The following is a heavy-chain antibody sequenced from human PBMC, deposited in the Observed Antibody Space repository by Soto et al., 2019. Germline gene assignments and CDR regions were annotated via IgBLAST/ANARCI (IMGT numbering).Heavy chain of an antibody. CDR1: GFTFSSYW. CDR2: INSDGSST. Sequence: EVQLVESGGGLVQPGGSLRLSCAASGFTFSSYWMHWVRQAPGKGLVWVSRINSDGSSTSYADSVKGRFTISRDNAKNTLYLQMNSLRAEDTAVYYCARFRCTNGVCYGGCWVDPWGQGTLVTVSA. D-gene: IGHD2-8*01. J-gene: IGHJ5*02. V-gene: IGHV3-74*01. CDR3: ARFRCTNGVCYGGCWVDP.